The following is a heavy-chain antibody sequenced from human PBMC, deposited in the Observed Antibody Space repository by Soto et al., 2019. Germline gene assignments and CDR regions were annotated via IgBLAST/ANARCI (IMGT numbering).Heavy chain of an antibody. J-gene: IGHJ6*02. CDR3: ARGYDEHGGMDV. CDR2: ISYDGNKK. Sequence: PGGSLRLSCAASGFTFSSYAMHWVRQAPGKGLEWVAVISYDGNKKYYSDSVKGRFTISRDNSKNTLYLQMNSLRTEDTAVYYCARGYDEHGGMDVWGQGTTVTVSS. CDR1: GFTFSSYA. D-gene: IGHD2-2*01. V-gene: IGHV3-30-3*01.